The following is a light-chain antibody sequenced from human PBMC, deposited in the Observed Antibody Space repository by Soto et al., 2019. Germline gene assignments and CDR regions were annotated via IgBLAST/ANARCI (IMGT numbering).Light chain of an antibody. V-gene: IGLV1-40*01. CDR3: VLYMGSGIAV. CDR1: TSNLGAGYD. J-gene: IGLJ7*01. Sequence: QAVVTQPPSVSGAPGQRVTISCTGSTSNLGAGYDVHWYQQLPGTAPKLLIYGNNNRPSGVPDRFSGSKSGTSASLAITGLQAEDEADYFCVLYMGSGIAVFGGGTQLTVL. CDR2: GNN.